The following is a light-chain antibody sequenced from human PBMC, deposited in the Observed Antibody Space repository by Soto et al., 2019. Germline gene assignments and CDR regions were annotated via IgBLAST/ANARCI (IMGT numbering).Light chain of an antibody. CDR2: GAS. CDR1: RGVSTW. CDR3: QQTKSLPPT. Sequence: DIQMTQSPSSVSASVGDRVTITCRASRGVSTWLGWYQQKPGGAPKLLIYGASNLENGVPSRFSGSGSGTDFTLTISSLQPEVFATYYCQQTKSLPPTLGQGTRLE. V-gene: IGKV1-12*01. J-gene: IGKJ5*01.